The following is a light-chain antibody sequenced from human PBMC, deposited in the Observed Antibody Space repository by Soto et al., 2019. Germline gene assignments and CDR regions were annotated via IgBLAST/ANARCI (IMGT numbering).Light chain of an antibody. CDR2: EVN. CDR1: SSDIGGYDY. V-gene: IGLV2-14*03. CDR3: SSYTSSSTRV. Sequence: QPVLTQPASVSGSPGQSITISCAGASSDIGGYDYVSWYQQHPGKAPKLIIYEVNNRPSGVSSRFSGSKSGNTASLTISGLQADDEADYYCSSYTSSSTRVFGGGTKLTVL. J-gene: IGLJ3*02.